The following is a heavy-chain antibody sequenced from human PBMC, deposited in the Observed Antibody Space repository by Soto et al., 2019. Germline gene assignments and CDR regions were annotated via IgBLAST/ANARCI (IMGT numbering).Heavy chain of an antibody. D-gene: IGHD5-18*01. J-gene: IGHJ4*02. CDR3: ARLPYSYVSLYFFDF. CDR1: GFTFSNYA. V-gene: IGHV3-23*01. CDR2: ISDRGGST. Sequence: GSLRLSCAASGFTFSNYAVSWVRQSPGRGLEWVASISDRGGSTKYADSVNGRFTISRDNSRNTLFLQMDTLRAEDTAVYYCARLPYSYVSLYFFDFWGQGTLVTV.